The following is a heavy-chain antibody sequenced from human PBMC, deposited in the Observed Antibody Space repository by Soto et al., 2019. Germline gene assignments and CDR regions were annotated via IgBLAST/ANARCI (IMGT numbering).Heavy chain of an antibody. J-gene: IGHJ4*02. V-gene: IGHV4-59*08. CDR2: IYYSGYT. Sequence: QVQLQESGPGRVKPSETLSLTCTASGGSISPYYWSWIRQPPGEGMEWLGYIYYSGYTNYNPSLKSRLTISVDTSKNQFFLRLSSVTAADTAVYFCARLIRDASGSYRLDYWGRGTLVTVSS. CDR1: GGSISPYY. D-gene: IGHD3-10*01. CDR3: ARLIRDASGSYRLDY.